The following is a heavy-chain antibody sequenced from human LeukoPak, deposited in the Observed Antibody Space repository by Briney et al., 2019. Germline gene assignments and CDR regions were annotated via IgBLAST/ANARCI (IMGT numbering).Heavy chain of an antibody. CDR3: ARMYSSGWGIDY. J-gene: IGHJ4*02. Sequence: GASVKVSCKASGYTFTSYAISWVRQAPGQGLEWMGWISPYNGDTNYAQKLQGRVTMTTDTSTSTTYMELRSLRSDDTAVYYCARMYSSGWGIDYWGQGTLVTVSS. CDR2: ISPYNGDT. D-gene: IGHD6-19*01. V-gene: IGHV1-18*01. CDR1: GYTFTSYA.